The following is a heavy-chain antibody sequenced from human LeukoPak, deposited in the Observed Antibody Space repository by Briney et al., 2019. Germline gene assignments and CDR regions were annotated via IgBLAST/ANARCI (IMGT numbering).Heavy chain of an antibody. D-gene: IGHD3-22*01. CDR3: ARGYYDSSGYSNAFDL. CDR2: INHSGST. CDR1: GGSFSGYY. Sequence: SETLSLTCAVYGGSFSGYYWSWIRQPPGKGLEWIGEINHSGSTNYNPSLKSRVTISVDKSKNQFSLKLRSVTAADTAVYYCARGYYDSSGYSNAFDLWGQGTMVIVSS. J-gene: IGHJ3*01. V-gene: IGHV4-34*01.